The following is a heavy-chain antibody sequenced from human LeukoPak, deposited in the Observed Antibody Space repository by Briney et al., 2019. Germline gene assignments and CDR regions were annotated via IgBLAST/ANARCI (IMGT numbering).Heavy chain of an antibody. CDR3: ARGYCSSTSCPFDY. Sequence: SETLSLTCTVSGGSISSYYWSWIRQPPGKGLGWIGYIYYSGSTNYNPSLKSRVTISVDTSKNQFSLKLSSVTAADTAVYYCARGYCSSTSCPFDYWGQGTLVTVSS. CDR2: IYYSGST. CDR1: GGSISSYY. V-gene: IGHV4-59*01. D-gene: IGHD2-2*01. J-gene: IGHJ4*02.